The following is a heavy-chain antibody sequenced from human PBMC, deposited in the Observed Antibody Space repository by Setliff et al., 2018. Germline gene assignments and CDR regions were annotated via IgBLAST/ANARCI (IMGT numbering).Heavy chain of an antibody. D-gene: IGHD6-19*01. Sequence: LRLSCAASGFTFRSYEMNWVRQAPGKGLEWISYITTSGSTIYYADSVKGRFTISRDNAKNSLYLQMNSLRAEDTAVYYCASHEPWLWNAFDIWGQGTMVTVS. V-gene: IGHV3-48*03. CDR3: ASHEPWLWNAFDI. CDR2: ITTSGSTI. J-gene: IGHJ3*02. CDR1: GFTFRSYE.